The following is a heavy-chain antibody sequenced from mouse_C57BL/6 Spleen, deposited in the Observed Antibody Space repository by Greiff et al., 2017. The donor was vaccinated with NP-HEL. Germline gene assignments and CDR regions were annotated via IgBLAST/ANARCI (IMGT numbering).Heavy chain of an antibody. CDR3: ARDLMDYGSYWYFDV. CDR2: ISDGGSYT. V-gene: IGHV5-4*01. J-gene: IGHJ1*03. CDR1: GFTFSSYA. Sequence: EVNVVESGGGLVKPGGSLKLSCAASGFTFSSYAMSWVRQTPEKRLEWVATISDGGSYTYYPDNVKGRFTISRDNAKNNLYLQMSHLKSEDTAMYYCARDLMDYGSYWYFDVWGTGTTVTVSS. D-gene: IGHD1-1*01.